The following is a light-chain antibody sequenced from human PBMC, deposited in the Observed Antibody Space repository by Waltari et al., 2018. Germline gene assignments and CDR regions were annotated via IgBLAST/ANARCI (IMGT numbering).Light chain of an antibody. J-gene: IGKJ2*01. CDR1: QPIFTY. Sequence: DIQMTQSPSFLSASVGDTVTFSCRTIQPIFTYLNWYQETPGKAPKLLIYKASTLHSGVPSRFSGSGSGTEFTLTISSLEPEDFADYFCQQSYTVLGTFGRGTKLEI. V-gene: IGKV1-39*01. CDR3: QQSYTVLGT. CDR2: KAS.